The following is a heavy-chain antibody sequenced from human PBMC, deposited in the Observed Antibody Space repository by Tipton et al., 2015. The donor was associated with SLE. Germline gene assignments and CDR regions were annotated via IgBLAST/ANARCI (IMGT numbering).Heavy chain of an antibody. D-gene: IGHD3-16*02. Sequence: GLVKPSETLSLTCAVYGGSFSGYYWSWIRQPPGKGLEWIGEINHSGSTNYNPSLKSRVTISVDTSKNQFSLKLSSVTAADTAVYYCARGRVMITFGGVIVKGPFDYWGQGTLVTVSS. CDR3: ARGRVMITFGGVIVKGPFDY. CDR1: GGSFSGYY. J-gene: IGHJ4*02. V-gene: IGHV4-34*01. CDR2: INHSGST.